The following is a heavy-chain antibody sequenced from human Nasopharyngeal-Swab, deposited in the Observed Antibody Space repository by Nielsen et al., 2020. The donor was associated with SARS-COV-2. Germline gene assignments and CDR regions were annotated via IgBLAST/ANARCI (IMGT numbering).Heavy chain of an antibody. V-gene: IGHV3-23*01. Sequence: VRQMPGKGLEWVSAISGSGGSTYYADSVKGRFTISRDNSKNTLYLQMNSLRAEDTAVYYCAKDWDIDYVWGSYRYHPLFDYWGQGTLVTVSS. CDR3: AKDWDIDYVWGSYRYHPLFDY. J-gene: IGHJ4*02. CDR2: ISGSGGST. D-gene: IGHD3-16*02.